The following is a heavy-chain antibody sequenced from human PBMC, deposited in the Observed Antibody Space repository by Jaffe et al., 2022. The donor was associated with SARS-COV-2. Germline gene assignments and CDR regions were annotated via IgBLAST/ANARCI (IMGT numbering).Heavy chain of an antibody. Sequence: QVQLQESGPGLVKPSETLSLTCTVSGGSISSYYWSWIRQPPGKGLEWIGYIYYSGSTNYNPSLKSRVTISVDTSKNQFSLKLSSVTAADTAVYYCARDRPEYKSGSYSFGYYYGMDVWGQGTTVTVSS. CDR2: IYYSGST. J-gene: IGHJ6*02. V-gene: IGHV4-59*01. D-gene: IGHD1-26*01. CDR1: GGSISSYY. CDR3: ARDRPEYKSGSYSFGYYYGMDV.